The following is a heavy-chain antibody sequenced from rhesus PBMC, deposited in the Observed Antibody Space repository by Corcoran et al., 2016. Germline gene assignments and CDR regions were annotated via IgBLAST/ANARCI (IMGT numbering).Heavy chain of an antibody. CDR2: IYGSGCST. D-gene: IGHD5-12*01. Sequence: QLQLQESGPGLVKPSETLSVTCAVSGGSISSSYWSWIRQAPGKGLEWIGYIYGSGCSTNYNPSLKSRVTLSVDTSKNQLSLKLSSVTAADTAVYYCASSVDTATVAFDYWGQGVLVTVSS. J-gene: IGHJ4*01. CDR1: GGSISSSY. V-gene: IGHV4-169*02. CDR3: ASSVDTATVAFDY.